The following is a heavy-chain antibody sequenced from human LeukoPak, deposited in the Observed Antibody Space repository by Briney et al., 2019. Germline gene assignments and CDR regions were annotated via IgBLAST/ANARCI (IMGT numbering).Heavy chain of an antibody. CDR1: GFTFRSYG. CDR3: AKVITYDSSGYYRHPDY. Sequence: GRSLRLSCAASGFTFRSYGMHWVRQAPGKGLEWVAVISYDTNIKSYADSVKGRFTISRDNSKNTLYLQMNSLRAEDTAVYYCAKVITYDSSGYYRHPDYWGQGTLVTVSS. V-gene: IGHV3-30*18. J-gene: IGHJ4*02. CDR2: ISYDTNIK. D-gene: IGHD3-22*01.